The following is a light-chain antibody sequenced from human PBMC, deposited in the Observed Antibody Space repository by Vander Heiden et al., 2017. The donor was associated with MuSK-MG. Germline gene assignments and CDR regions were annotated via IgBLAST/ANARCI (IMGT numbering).Light chain of an antibody. Sequence: QSALTQPASVSGSPGQSITISCTGTSSDVGSYNLVSWFQQYPGKAPNLIIYEVTKRPSGVSNRFSGSKSGNTASLTISGLQAEDEADYHCCSYAGSSSFVFGAGTKLNGL. CDR2: EVT. CDR3: CSYAGSSSFV. V-gene: IGLV2-23*02. CDR1: SSDVGSYNL. J-gene: IGLJ2*01.